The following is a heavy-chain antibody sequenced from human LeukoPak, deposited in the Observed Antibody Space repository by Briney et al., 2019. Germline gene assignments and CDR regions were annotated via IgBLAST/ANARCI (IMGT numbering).Heavy chain of an antibody. D-gene: IGHD6-13*01. Sequence: QPGRSLRLFCAASGFTFSSYAMHWVRQAPGKGLEWVAVISYDGSNKYYADSVKGRFTISRDNSKNTLYLQMNSLRAEDTAVYYCASTYGSSSHSPNFDYWGQGTLVTVSS. CDR1: GFTFSSYA. CDR3: ASTYGSSSHSPNFDY. V-gene: IGHV3-30*04. CDR2: ISYDGSNK. J-gene: IGHJ4*02.